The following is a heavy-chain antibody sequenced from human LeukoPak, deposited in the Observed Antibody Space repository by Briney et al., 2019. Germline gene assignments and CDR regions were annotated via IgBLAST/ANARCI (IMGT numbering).Heavy chain of an antibody. CDR1: GGTFSSYA. CDR3: ARDANNYYGSGSYYPPLGY. CDR2: IIPIFGIA. V-gene: IGHV1-69*01. J-gene: IGHJ4*02. Sequence: SVKVSCKASGGTFSSYAISWVRQAPGQGLEWMGGIIPIFGIANYAQKFQGRVTITADESTSTAYMELSSLRSEDTAVYYCARDANNYYGSGSYYPPLGYWGQGTLVTVSS. D-gene: IGHD3-10*01.